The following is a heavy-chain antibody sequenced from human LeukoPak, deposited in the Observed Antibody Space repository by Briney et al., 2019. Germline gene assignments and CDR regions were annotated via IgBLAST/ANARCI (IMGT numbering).Heavy chain of an antibody. D-gene: IGHD6-19*01. CDR3: ARGGQWLVYTNYFDY. CDR1: GFTFSIYG. J-gene: IGHJ4*02. Sequence: GGSLRLSCAASGFTFSIYGMHWVRQAPGKGLEWVAFIRYDGSNEYYADSVKGRFTISRDNSKNTLYLQMNSLRAEDTAVYYCARGGQWLVYTNYFDYWGQGTLVTVSS. V-gene: IGHV3-30*02. CDR2: IRYDGSNE.